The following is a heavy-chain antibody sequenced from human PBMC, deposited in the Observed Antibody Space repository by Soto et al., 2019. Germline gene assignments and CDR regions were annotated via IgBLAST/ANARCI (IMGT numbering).Heavy chain of an antibody. CDR2: ISGSAART. Sequence: DVQLWESGGGLVQPGGSLRLSCAAYGFTFSSYGMSWVRQAPGKGLEWVSAISGSAARTYYADSVKGRFILSRDNSKNTLDLQMNSLRVEDTAIYYCAKDQAAGGYKYGFFYYYGLDVWGQGTTVTVSS. V-gene: IGHV3-23*01. CDR1: GFTFSSYG. J-gene: IGHJ6*02. CDR3: AKDQAAGGYKYGFFYYYGLDV. D-gene: IGHD5-18*01.